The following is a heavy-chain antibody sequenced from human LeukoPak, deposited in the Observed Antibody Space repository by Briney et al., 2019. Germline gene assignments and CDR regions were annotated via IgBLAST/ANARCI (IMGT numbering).Heavy chain of an antibody. CDR1: GFTFSRHG. J-gene: IGHJ4*02. D-gene: IGHD3-3*01. Sequence: RGSLRLSCAPSGFTFSRHGMHWVRQAPGKGLEWVAIISNDGSRKYYAHSVEGRFTISRDNSKNTLYLQMDSLRAEDTAVYYCARDRAWNYFDYWGQGTLVTVSS. V-gene: IGHV3-30*03. CDR2: ISNDGSRK. CDR3: ARDRAWNYFDY.